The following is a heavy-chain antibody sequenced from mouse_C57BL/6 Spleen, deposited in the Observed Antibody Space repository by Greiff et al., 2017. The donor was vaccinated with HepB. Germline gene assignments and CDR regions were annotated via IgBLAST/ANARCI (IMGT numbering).Heavy chain of an antibody. V-gene: IGHV1-52*01. CDR1: GYTFTSYW. CDR2: IDPSDSET. Sequence: QVQLQQPGAELVRPGSSVKLSCKASGYTFTSYWMHWVKQRPIQGLEWIGNIDPSDSETHYNQKFKDKATLTVDKSSRTAYMQLSSLTSEDSAVYYCARHYGSSWYFDVWGTGTTVTVSS. CDR3: ARHYGSSWYFDV. D-gene: IGHD1-1*01. J-gene: IGHJ1*03.